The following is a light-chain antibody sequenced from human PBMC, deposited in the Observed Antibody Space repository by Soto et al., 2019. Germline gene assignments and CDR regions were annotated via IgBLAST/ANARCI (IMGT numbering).Light chain of an antibody. CDR2: DTS. CDR1: QSLTNS. Sequence: EFVLTQSPGTLSLSPGERATLSCRASQSLTNSFIAWYQQKPGQAPRLLIYDTSSRASGIPARFSGSGSGTEFTLTISSLQSEDFAVYYCQHYHNWPPWTFGQGTKVDIK. CDR3: QHYHNWPPWT. J-gene: IGKJ1*01. V-gene: IGKV3-15*01.